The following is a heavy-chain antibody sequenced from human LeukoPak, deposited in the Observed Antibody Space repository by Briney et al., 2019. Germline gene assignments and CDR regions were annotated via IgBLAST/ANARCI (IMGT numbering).Heavy chain of an antibody. Sequence: SETLSLTCTVSGGSISSYYWSWIRQPPGRGLEWIGHTYDSGSTNYNPSLKSRVTISVDTSKNQFSLKLSSVTAADTAVYYCARDRYYYDSSGYFTAMDAFDIWGQGTMVTVSS. D-gene: IGHD3-22*01. CDR2: TYDSGST. J-gene: IGHJ3*02. V-gene: IGHV4-59*12. CDR3: ARDRYYYDSSGYFTAMDAFDI. CDR1: GGSISSYY.